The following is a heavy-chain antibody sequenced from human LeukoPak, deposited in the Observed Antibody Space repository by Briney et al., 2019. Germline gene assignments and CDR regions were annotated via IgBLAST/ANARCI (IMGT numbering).Heavy chain of an antibody. CDR1: GGSFSGYY. J-gene: IGHJ3*02. CDR2: ISSSSSYI. CDR3: ARSGFWTDHPAFDI. V-gene: IGHV3-21*04. Sequence: ETLSLTCAVYGGSFSGYYWSWIRQPPGKGLEWVSSISSSSSYIYYADSVKGRFTISRDNAKNSLYLQMNSLRAEDTAVYYCARSGFWTDHPAFDIWGQGTMVTVSS. D-gene: IGHD3/OR15-3a*01.